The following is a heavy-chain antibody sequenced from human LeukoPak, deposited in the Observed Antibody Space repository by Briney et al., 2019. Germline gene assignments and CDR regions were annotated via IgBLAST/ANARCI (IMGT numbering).Heavy chain of an antibody. J-gene: IGHJ4*02. CDR3: ASDIGGSYYFDY. D-gene: IGHD4-23*01. V-gene: IGHV4-39*07. Sequence: SETLSLTCTVSGGSFSSSSYYWGWIRQPPGKGLEWIGNIYYSGGTYSSPSLKSRVTISVDKSKNQFSLKLNSVTAADTAVYYCASDIGGSYYFDYWGQGTLVTVSS. CDR2: IYYSGGT. CDR1: GGSFSSSSYY.